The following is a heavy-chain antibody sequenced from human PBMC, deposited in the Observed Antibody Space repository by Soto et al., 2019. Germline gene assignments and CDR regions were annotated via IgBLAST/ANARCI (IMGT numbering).Heavy chain of an antibody. Sequence: QVQLVESGEGVVQPGRSLRLSCAASGFTFSSYAMHWVRQAPGKGLEWVAVISYDGSNKYYADSVKGRFTISRDNSKNTLYLQMNSLRAEDTAVYYCAREYCCSSDAFDIWGQGTMVTVSS. V-gene: IGHV3-30-3*01. D-gene: IGHD3-10*01. CDR3: AREYCCSSDAFDI. CDR1: GFTFSSYA. CDR2: ISYDGSNK. J-gene: IGHJ3*02.